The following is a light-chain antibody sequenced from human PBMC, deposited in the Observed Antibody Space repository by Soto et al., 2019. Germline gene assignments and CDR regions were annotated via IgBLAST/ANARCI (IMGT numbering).Light chain of an antibody. V-gene: IGKV1-39*01. J-gene: IGKJ4*01. Sequence: DIQMTQSPSSLSASVGDRVTITCRASQSISSYLNWYQQKPGEAPKLLIYAASSLQSGVPSRFSGSGSGTDFTLTISSLQPEDFATYYCQQSYSTPPDFGGGTKVDIK. CDR1: QSISSY. CDR3: QQSYSTPPD. CDR2: AAS.